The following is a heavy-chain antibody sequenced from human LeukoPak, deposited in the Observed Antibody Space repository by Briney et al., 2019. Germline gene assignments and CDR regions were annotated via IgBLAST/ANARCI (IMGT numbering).Heavy chain of an antibody. CDR2: IGTAGDT. V-gene: IGHV3-13*01. CDR3: ARGQRGSYDY. Sequence: GGSLRLSCAASGFTFSSYDMHWVRQATGKGLEWVSAIGTAGDTYYPGSVKGRFTISRENAKNSLYLQMNSLRAGDTAVYYCARGQRGSYDYWGQGTLSPSPQ. CDR1: GFTFSSYD. J-gene: IGHJ4*02. D-gene: IGHD1-26*01.